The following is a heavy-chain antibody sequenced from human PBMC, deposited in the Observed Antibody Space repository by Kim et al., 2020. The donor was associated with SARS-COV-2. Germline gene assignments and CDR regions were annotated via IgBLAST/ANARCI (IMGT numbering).Heavy chain of an antibody. Sequence: SETLSLTCTVSGGSISSGGYYWSWIRQHPGKGLEWIGYIYYSGSTYYNPSLKSRVTISVDTSKNQFSLQLSSVTAADTAVYYCARVPISRAVAGLYYFDYWGQGTLVTVSS. D-gene: IGHD6-19*01. V-gene: IGHV4-31*03. CDR2: IYYSGST. CDR1: GGSISSGGYY. CDR3: ARVPISRAVAGLYYFDY. J-gene: IGHJ4*02.